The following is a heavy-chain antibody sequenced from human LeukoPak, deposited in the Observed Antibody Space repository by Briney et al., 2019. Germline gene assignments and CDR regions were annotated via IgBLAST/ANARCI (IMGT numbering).Heavy chain of an antibody. CDR3: ARYSSGWYRGGWFDP. CDR1: AGSFSSYY. V-gene: IGHV4-59*01. Sequence: SETLSLTCTVSAGSFSSYYWSWIRQPPGKGLEWIGYIYYSGSTNYNPSLKSRVTISVDTSKNQFSLKLSSVTAADTAVYYCARYSSGWYRGGWFDPWGQGTLVTVSS. J-gene: IGHJ5*02. CDR2: IYYSGST. D-gene: IGHD6-19*01.